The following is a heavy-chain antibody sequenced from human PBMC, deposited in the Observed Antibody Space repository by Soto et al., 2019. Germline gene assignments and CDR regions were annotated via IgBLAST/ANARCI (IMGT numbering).Heavy chain of an antibody. CDR2: IIPIFDTP. CDR3: ARGDYGDYRAYFYYGLDV. V-gene: IGHV1-69*01. D-gene: IGHD4-17*01. J-gene: IGHJ6*02. CDR1: GGTFSTFA. Sequence: QVHLVQSGAEVKKPGSSVRVSCKASGGTFSTFAISWVRQAPGQGLQWMGGIIPIFDTPNYAQNFQGRVTITADESTSTASLELSGLRSEDTAVYYCARGDYGDYRAYFYYGLDVWGQGTRVTVPS.